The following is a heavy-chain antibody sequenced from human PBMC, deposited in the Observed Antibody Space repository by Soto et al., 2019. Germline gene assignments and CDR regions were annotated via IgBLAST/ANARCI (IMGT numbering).Heavy chain of an antibody. D-gene: IGHD6-13*01. CDR2: ISYDGSNK. CDR3: ARDSSSWLRAEYFQH. Sequence: QVQLVESGGGVVQPGRSLRLSCAASGFTFSSYAMHWVRQAPGQGLEWVAVISYDGSNKYYEDSEKGRFTISRDNSKNTLYLQMNSLRAEDTAVYYCARDSSSWLRAEYFQHWGQGTLVTVSS. CDR1: GFTFSSYA. J-gene: IGHJ1*01. V-gene: IGHV3-30-3*01.